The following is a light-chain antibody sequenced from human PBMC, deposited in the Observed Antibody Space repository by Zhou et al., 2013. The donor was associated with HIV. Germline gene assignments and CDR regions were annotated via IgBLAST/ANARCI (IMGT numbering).Light chain of an antibody. CDR3: QHLNRYQGG. Sequence: IRMTQSPSSFSASTGDRVTVSCRASQDISTYVAWYQQKLGKTPRLLIYAASTLQSGVPSRFSGTGSGTDFTLTISCLQSEDFATYYCQHLNRYQGGFGQGTKVEI. CDR1: QDISTY. CDR2: AAS. J-gene: IGKJ1*01. V-gene: IGKV1-8*01.